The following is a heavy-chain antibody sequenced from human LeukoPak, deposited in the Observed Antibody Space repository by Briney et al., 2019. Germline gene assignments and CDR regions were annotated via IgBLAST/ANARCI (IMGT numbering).Heavy chain of an antibody. J-gene: IGHJ3*02. V-gene: IGHV4-59*01. CDR2: IYYSGTT. CDR1: GGSISTYY. Sequence: SETLSLTCTVSGGSISTYYWSWFRQPPGKGLEWIAYIYYSGTTNYNPSLKSRLTISVDTSKNQFSLKLSSVTAADTAVYYCARDFLYYDFWSGYYGHAFDIWGQGTMVTVSS. CDR3: ARDFLYYDFWSGYYGHAFDI. D-gene: IGHD3-3*01.